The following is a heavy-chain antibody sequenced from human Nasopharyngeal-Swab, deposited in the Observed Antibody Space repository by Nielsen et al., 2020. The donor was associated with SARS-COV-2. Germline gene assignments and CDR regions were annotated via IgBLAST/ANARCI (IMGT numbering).Heavy chain of an antibody. J-gene: IGHJ6*02. CDR1: GFSLSTSGVG. Sequence: SGPTLVKPTQTLTLTCTFSGFSLSTSGVGVGWIRQPPRKALEWLARIDWDDDKYYSTSLKTRLTISKDTSKNQVVLTMTNMDPVDTATYYCARYIPTGGMDVWGQGTTVTVSS. CDR3: ARYIPTGGMDV. V-gene: IGHV2-70*11. CDR2: IDWDDDK. D-gene: IGHD2-2*02.